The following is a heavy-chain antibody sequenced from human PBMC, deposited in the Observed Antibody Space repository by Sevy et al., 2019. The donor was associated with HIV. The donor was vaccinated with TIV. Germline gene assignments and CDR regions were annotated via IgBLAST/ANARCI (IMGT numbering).Heavy chain of an antibody. V-gene: IGHV4-39*01. Sequence: SETLSLTCTVSGVSISAGSYDWGWIRQPTGKRREWIATIFFSGSTYYNPSLKSRVTISVDTSKSRFSLKLNSVTAADTAVYYCARQGGLVDRAFDYWGQGTLVTVSS. CDR3: ARQGGLVDRAFDY. D-gene: IGHD2-21*01. J-gene: IGHJ4*02. CDR1: GVSISAGSYD. CDR2: IFFSGST.